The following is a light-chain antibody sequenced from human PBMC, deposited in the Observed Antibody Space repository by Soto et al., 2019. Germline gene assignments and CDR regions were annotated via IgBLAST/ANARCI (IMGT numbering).Light chain of an antibody. V-gene: IGLV2-11*01. J-gene: IGLJ1*01. CDR2: DVS. CDR3: CSYVGSYTHG. CDR1: SSDVGGYNY. Sequence: QSVLTQPRSVSGSPGQSVTISCTGTSSDVGGYNYVSWYQQHPGKAPKLMIYDVSKRPSGVPDRFSGSKSGNTASLTISGLQAEDEADYYCCSYVGSYTHGFGTGTKVTVL.